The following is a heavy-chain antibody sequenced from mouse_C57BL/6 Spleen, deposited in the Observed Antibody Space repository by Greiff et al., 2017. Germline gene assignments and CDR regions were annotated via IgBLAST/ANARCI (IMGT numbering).Heavy chain of an antibody. V-gene: IGHV5-4*01. CDR1: GFTFSSYA. D-gene: IGHD2-5*01. Sequence: EVKLMESGGGLVKPGGSLKLSCAASGFTFSSYAMSWVRQTPEKRLEWVATISDGGSYTYYPDNVKGRFTISRDNAKNNLYLQMSHLKSEDTAIYYCARDGNYSNLFDYWGQGTTLTVSS. CDR3: ARDGNYSNLFDY. J-gene: IGHJ2*01. CDR2: ISDGGSYT.